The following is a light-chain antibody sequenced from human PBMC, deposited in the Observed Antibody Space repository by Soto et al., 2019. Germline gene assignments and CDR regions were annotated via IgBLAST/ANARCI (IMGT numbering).Light chain of an antibody. CDR1: SSNIGNNY. CDR2: DNS. Sequence: QSVLTQPPSVSAAPGQKVTISCSGSSSNIGNNYVSWYQQLPGTAPKLLIYDNSKRPSGIPDRFSGSESGTSSTLGITGLQTGDEADYYSGTWDSSLSAGVFGGGTKLTVL. CDR3: GTWDSSLSAGV. V-gene: IGLV1-51*01. J-gene: IGLJ2*01.